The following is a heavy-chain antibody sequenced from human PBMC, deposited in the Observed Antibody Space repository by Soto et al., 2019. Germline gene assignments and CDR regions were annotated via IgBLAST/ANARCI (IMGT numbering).Heavy chain of an antibody. CDR2: INDSGSS. Sequence: SETLSLTRAVSGGSISSGGYYWNWIRQPPGKGLEWIGEINDSGSSNYNPSLKSRVTISVDTSKNQFSLNLRSVTAADTAVYYCASGRGTENYWGQGTMVTVSS. CDR1: GGSISSGGYY. D-gene: IGHD3-10*01. CDR3: ASGRGTENY. V-gene: IGHV4-61*08. J-gene: IGHJ4*02.